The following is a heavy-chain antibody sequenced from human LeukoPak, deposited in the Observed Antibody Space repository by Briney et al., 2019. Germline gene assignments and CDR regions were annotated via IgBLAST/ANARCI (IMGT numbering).Heavy chain of an antibody. CDR3: AKRSGYTTGWFFDF. CDR1: GFAFSNYA. Sequence: GGSLKLSCAASGFAFSNYAMNWVRQAPGKGLEWVSSISGTGDNTYYAESVKGRFTISRDNSKNAVFLQMNSLRAEDTAVFYCAKRSGYTTGWFFDFWGQGTLVTVSS. J-gene: IGHJ4*02. D-gene: IGHD6-19*01. CDR2: ISGTGDNT. V-gene: IGHV3-23*01.